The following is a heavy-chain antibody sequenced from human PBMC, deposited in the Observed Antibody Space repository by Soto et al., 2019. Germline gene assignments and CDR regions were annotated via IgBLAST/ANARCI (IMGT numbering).Heavy chain of an antibody. V-gene: IGHV3-48*03. CDR2: ISSSGSNI. CDR3: ARSPFLECN. D-gene: IGHD3-3*02. CDR1: GFPFSSYE. J-gene: IGHJ4*02. Sequence: PGGSLRLSCAASGFPFSSYEMNWVRQPPGKGLEWVSYISSSGSNIYYADSVKGRFTISRDNAKNSLFLQMNSLRVEDTAVYYCARSPFLECNWAQGTLVTVSS.